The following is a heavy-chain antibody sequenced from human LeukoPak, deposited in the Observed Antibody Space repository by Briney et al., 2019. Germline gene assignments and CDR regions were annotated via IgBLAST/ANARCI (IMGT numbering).Heavy chain of an antibody. Sequence: PGGSLRLSCAASGYAFSSYAMHWVCQAPGKGPEWVAAISTDGSNRFYADSVKGRFTFSRDNSKDTLYLQMNNLRVEDTATYYCARVQSGSDAFDIWGQGRMVTVSS. CDR3: ARVQSGSDAFDI. CDR2: ISTDGSNR. V-gene: IGHV3-30-3*01. J-gene: IGHJ3*02. CDR1: GYAFSSYA.